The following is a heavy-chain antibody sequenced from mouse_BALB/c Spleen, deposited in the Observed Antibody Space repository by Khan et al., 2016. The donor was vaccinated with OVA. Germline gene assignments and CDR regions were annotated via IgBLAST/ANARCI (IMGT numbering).Heavy chain of an antibody. CDR2: IFPGDDST. Sequence: QVQLQQSGTELVKPGASVKLSCKAYGYTFTNYDINWVRQRPEQGLEWIGWIFPGDDSTKYNEKFKDKATLTTDKSSSTAYMQLSSLTSEDSAVYFGARSGGSMDDWGQGTSVTVSS. D-gene: IGHD1-3*01. V-gene: IGHV1S56*01. J-gene: IGHJ4*01. CDR3: ARSGGSMDD. CDR1: GYTFTNYD.